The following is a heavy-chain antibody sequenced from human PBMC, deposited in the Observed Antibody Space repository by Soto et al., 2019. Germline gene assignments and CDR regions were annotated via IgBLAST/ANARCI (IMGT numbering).Heavy chain of an antibody. CDR3: ARKLGYSRQYYYYYMDV. CDR1: GFTFSSYS. J-gene: IGHJ6*03. V-gene: IGHV3-48*01. Sequence: GGSLRLSCAASGFTFSSYSMNWVRQAPGKGLEWVSYISSSSSTIYYADSVKGRFTISRDNAKNSLYLQMNSLRAEDTAVYYCARKLGYSRQYYYYYMDVWGKGATVTVSS. CDR2: ISSSSSTI. D-gene: IGHD2-15*01.